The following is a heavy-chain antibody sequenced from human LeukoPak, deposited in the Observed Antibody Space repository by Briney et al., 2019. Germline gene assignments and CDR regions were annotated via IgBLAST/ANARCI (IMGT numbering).Heavy chain of an antibody. Sequence: GGSLRLSCAASGFTFSDYYMGWIRQAPGKGLEWVSYISSSGSTIYYADSVKGRFTISRDNAKNSLYLQMNSLRVEDTAVYYCARGATMATRHLDYWGQGTLVTVSS. V-gene: IGHV3-11*04. CDR3: ARGATMATRHLDY. CDR2: ISSSGSTI. D-gene: IGHD4-23*01. J-gene: IGHJ4*02. CDR1: GFTFSDYY.